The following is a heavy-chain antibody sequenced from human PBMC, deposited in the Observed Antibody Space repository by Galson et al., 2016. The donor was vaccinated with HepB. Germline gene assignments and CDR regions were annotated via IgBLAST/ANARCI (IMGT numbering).Heavy chain of an antibody. CDR1: GFTFSTYW. V-gene: IGHV3-74*01. CDR2: IRGDGSST. J-gene: IGHJ4*02. Sequence: SLRLSCAASGFTFSTYWMHWVRQAPGKGLVWVSRIRGDGSSTSYADSVKGRFTISRDNAKNTLHLQMNSLRVEDTAVYYCARSDYADSWGQGTLVTVAS. CDR3: ARSDYADS.